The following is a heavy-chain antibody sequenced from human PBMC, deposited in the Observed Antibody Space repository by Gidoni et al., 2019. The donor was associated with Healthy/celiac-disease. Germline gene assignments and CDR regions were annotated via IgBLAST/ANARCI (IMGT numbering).Heavy chain of an antibody. D-gene: IGHD3-9*01. J-gene: IGHJ4*02. CDR1: GFTSSSYG. CDR2: IWYDGSNK. CDR3: AREHYDILTGQGPDY. Sequence: QVQLVESGGGVVQPGRSLRLSCAASGFTSSSYGMHWVRQAPGKGLAWVAVIWYDGSNKYYADSVKGRFTISRDNSKNTLYLQMNSLRAEDTAVYYCAREHYDILTGQGPDYWGQGTLVTVSS. V-gene: IGHV3-33*01.